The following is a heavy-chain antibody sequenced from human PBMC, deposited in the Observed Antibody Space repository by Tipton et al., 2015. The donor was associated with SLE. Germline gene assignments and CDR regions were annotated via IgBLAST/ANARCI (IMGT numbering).Heavy chain of an antibody. CDR2: ISSSSSYI. CDR1: GFTFSSYS. CDR3: AKGVVGATKENWFDP. D-gene: IGHD1-26*01. V-gene: IGHV3-21*04. Sequence: SLRLSCAASGFTFSSYSMNWVRQAPGKGLEWVSSISSSSSYIYYADSVKGRFTISRDNAKNSLYLQMNSLRAEDTAVYYCAKGVVGATKENWFDPWGQGTLVTVSS. J-gene: IGHJ5*02.